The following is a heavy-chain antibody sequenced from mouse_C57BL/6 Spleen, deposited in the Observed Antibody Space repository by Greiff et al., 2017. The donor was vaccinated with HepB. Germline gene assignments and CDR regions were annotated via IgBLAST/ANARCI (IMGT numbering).Heavy chain of an antibody. CDR1: GYAFSSSW. D-gene: IGHD2-12*01. V-gene: IGHV1-82*01. CDR2: IYPGDGDT. CDR3: ARARELLPAMDY. J-gene: IGHJ4*01. Sequence: QVQLQQSGPELVKPGASVKISCKASGYAFSSSWMNWVKQRPGKGLEWIGRIYPGDGDTNYNGKFKGKATLTADKSSSTAYMQLSSLTSEESAVYFCARARELLPAMDYWGQGTSVTVSS.